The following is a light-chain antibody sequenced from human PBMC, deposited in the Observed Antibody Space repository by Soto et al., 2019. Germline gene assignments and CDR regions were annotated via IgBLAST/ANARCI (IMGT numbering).Light chain of an antibody. J-gene: IGKJ5*01. Sequence: RVLTQSPATLSLSNGERATLSCRATETVSTNLAWFQRKAVQPPRLLIYGSSTRATGVPDRFSGSGSGTEFALIISSLQSEDVAVYYCQQYSNWPPAITFGQGTRLEI. V-gene: IGKV3-15*01. CDR3: QQYSNWPPAIT. CDR2: GSS. CDR1: ETVSTN.